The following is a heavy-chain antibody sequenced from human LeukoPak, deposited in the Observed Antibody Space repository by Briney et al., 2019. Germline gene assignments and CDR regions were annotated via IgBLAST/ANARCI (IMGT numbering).Heavy chain of an antibody. CDR3: ARDYLGFGGYSYGYGSGDY. CDR2: ISAYNGNT. D-gene: IGHD5-18*01. J-gene: IGHJ4*02. CDR1: GYTFTSYD. Sequence: ASVKVSCKASGYTFTSYDISWVRQAPGQGLEWMGWISAYNGNTNYAQKLQGRVTMTTDTSTSTAYMELRSLRSDDTAVYYCARDYLGFGGYSYGYGSGDYWGQGTLVTVSS. V-gene: IGHV1-18*01.